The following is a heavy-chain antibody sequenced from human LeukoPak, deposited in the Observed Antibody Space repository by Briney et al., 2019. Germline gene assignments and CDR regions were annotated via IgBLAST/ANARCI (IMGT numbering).Heavy chain of an antibody. D-gene: IGHD3-22*01. CDR2: ISWNSGSI. CDR3: AKDDYYDSSGLDV. V-gene: IGHV3-9*01. Sequence: GGFLRLSCAASGFTFDDYAMHWVRQAPGKGLEWVSGISWNSGSIGYADSVKGRFTISRDNAKNSLYLQMNSLRAEDTALYYCAKDDYYDSSGLDVWGQGTTVTVSS. CDR1: GFTFDDYA. J-gene: IGHJ6*02.